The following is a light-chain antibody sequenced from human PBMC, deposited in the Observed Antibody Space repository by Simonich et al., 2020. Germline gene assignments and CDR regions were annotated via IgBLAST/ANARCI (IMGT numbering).Light chain of an antibody. CDR3: SSYTSSSTYVV. CDR1: SSDVGGYNY. V-gene: IGLV2-14*01. J-gene: IGLJ2*01. CDR2: DVS. Sequence: QSALTQPASVSGSPGQSITISCTGTSSDVGGYNYVSWYQQHPGKAPKLMIYDVSKRPSGVSKRFSGSKSGNTASLTISGRQAEDEADYYCSSYTSSSTYVVFGGGTKLTVL.